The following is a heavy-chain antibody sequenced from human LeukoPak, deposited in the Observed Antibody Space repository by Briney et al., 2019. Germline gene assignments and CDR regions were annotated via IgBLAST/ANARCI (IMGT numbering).Heavy chain of an antibody. Sequence: SETLSLTCAVSGVSFDDYYWSWVRQTPGKGLEWLGEIIYSGYTNDSPSLKSRVTLSIDTSKNQFSLNLRSVTVADAGIYYCTRMTTAHDYWGQGTLVTVSS. V-gene: IGHV4-34*12. CDR3: TRMTTAHDY. J-gene: IGHJ4*02. CDR1: GVSFDDYY. D-gene: IGHD4-17*01. CDR2: IIYSGYT.